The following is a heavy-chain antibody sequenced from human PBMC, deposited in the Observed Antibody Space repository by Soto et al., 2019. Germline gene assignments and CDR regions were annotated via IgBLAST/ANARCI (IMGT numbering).Heavy chain of an antibody. CDR2: ISPYDDNT. J-gene: IGHJ6*02. CDR1: GYSFNSYG. Sequence: QVQLVQSGSEVKKPGASVKVSCKASGYSFNSYGISWVRQAPGQGLEWLGWISPYDDNTKYAQSLQGTVTMTTDTSTRTAYMELRSLRSDDTAVYYCARGGYYDSSGSRNYHYYGMDAWGQGTTVTVS. V-gene: IGHV1-18*01. CDR3: ARGGYYDSSGSRNYHYYGMDA. D-gene: IGHD3-22*01.